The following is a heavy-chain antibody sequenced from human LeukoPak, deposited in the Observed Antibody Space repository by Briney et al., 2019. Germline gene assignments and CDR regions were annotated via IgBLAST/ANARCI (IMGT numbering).Heavy chain of an antibody. CDR3: ARTLGQLAWSTRDY. CDR1: GYSISSGYY. D-gene: IGHD6-6*01. Sequence: SETLSLTCAVSGYSISSGYYWGWIRQPPGKGLEWIGSIYHSGSTYYNPSLKSRVTISVDTSKNQFSLKLSSATAADTAVYYCARTLGQLAWSTRDYWGQGTLVTVSS. CDR2: IYHSGST. V-gene: IGHV4-38-2*01. J-gene: IGHJ4*02.